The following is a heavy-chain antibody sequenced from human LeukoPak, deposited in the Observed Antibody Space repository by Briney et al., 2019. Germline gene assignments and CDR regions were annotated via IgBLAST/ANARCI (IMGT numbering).Heavy chain of an antibody. Sequence: KPSETLSLTCTVSGGSISSSSYYWGWIRQPPGKGLEWIGSIYYSGSTYYNPSLKSRVTISVDTSKNQFSLKLSSVTAADTAMYYCARNPGGGGLDYWGQGTLVTVSS. D-gene: IGHD3-16*01. CDR3: ARNPGGGGLDY. J-gene: IGHJ4*02. CDR2: IYYSGST. CDR1: GGSISSSSYY. V-gene: IGHV4-39*01.